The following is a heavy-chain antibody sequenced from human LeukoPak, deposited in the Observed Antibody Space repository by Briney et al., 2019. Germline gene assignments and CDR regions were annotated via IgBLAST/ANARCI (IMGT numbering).Heavy chain of an antibody. CDR3: ARIDSSSWYLDAFDI. CDR2: MNPNSGNT. CDR1: GYTFTSYD. Sequence: ASVKVSCKAFGYTFTSYDINWVRQATGQGLEWMGWMNPNSGNTGYAQKFQGRVTMTRNTSISTAYMELSSLRSEDTAVYYCARIDSSSWYLDAFDIWGQGTMVTVSS. J-gene: IGHJ3*02. D-gene: IGHD6-13*01. V-gene: IGHV1-8*01.